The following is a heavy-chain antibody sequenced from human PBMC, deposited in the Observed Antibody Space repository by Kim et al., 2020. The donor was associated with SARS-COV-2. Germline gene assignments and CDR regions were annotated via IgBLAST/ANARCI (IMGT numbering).Heavy chain of an antibody. CDR2: ISEDGSER. D-gene: IGHD6-19*01. V-gene: IGHV3-30-3*01. CDR1: GFTFRNYR. CDR3: AKIAVTGTEGPFDS. Sequence: GGSLRLSCAASGFTFRNYRMHWVRQAPGKGLEWVAVISEDGSERYYPDSVRGRFSISRDNSKNTLDLQMNDVRVEDTAMYYCAKIAVTGTEGPFDSWGQGTLVIVSS. J-gene: IGHJ4*02.